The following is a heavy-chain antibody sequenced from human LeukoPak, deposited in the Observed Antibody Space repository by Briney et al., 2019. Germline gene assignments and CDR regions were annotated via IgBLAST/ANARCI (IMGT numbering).Heavy chain of an antibody. CDR1: GFTFDDYA. CDR2: ISWNSGSI. D-gene: IGHD1/OR15-1a*01. V-gene: IGHV3-9*03. Sequence: GGSLRLSCAASGFTFDDYAMHWVRQAPGKGLEWVSGISWNSGSIGYADSVRGRFTISRDNAKNSLYLQMNSLRAEDMALYYCAKDPTTRLSRVAFDIWGQGTMVTVSS. CDR3: AKDPTTRLSRVAFDI. J-gene: IGHJ3*02.